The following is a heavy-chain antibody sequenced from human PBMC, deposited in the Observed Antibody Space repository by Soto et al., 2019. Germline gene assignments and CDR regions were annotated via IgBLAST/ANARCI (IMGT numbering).Heavy chain of an antibody. Sequence: ASVKVSCKASGYTFTSYYMHWVRQAPGQGLEWMGIINPSGGSTSYAQKFQGRVTMTRDTSTSTVYMELSSLRSEDTAVYYCARVPCSGGSCYPNYYYYHGMDVWGQGTTVTVSS. CDR1: GYTFTSYY. V-gene: IGHV1-46*01. D-gene: IGHD2-15*01. J-gene: IGHJ6*02. CDR3: ARVPCSGGSCYPNYYYYHGMDV. CDR2: INPSGGST.